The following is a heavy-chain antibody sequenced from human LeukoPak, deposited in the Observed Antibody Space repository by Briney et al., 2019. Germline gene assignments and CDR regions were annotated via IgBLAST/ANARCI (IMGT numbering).Heavy chain of an antibody. CDR1: GYTFTSYA. D-gene: IGHD3-10*01. CDR2: INAGNGNT. Sequence: ASVKVSCKASGYTFTSYAMHWVRQAPGQRLEWMGWINAGNGNTKYSQKFQGRVTITRDTSASTAYMELRSLRSDDTAVYYCASHGGFGELSPTYYYGMDVWGQGTTVTVSS. V-gene: IGHV1-3*01. J-gene: IGHJ6*02. CDR3: ASHGGFGELSPTYYYGMDV.